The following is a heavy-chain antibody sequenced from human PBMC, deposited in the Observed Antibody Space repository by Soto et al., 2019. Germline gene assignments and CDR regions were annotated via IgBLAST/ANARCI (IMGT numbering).Heavy chain of an antibody. Sequence: PSETLSLTCTVSGGSISSYYWSWIRQPPGKGLEWIGYIYYSGSTNYNPPLKSRVTISVDTSKNQFSLKLSSVTAADTAVYYCASSIVEAPRFDYWGQGTLVTVSS. CDR2: IYYSGST. J-gene: IGHJ4*02. CDR3: ASSIVEAPRFDY. CDR1: GGSISSYY. D-gene: IGHD1-26*01. V-gene: IGHV4-59*01.